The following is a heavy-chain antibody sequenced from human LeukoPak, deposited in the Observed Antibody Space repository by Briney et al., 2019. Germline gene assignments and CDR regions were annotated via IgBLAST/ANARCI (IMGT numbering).Heavy chain of an antibody. CDR2: IHPNSGGT. J-gene: IGHJ4*02. D-gene: IGHD2-15*01. Sequence: ASVKASCKASGYTFTDYYMHWVRQAPGQGLEWMGWIHPNSGGTNYAQHFQGRVAMTRDTSISTAYVELINLRSDDTAVYYCARSFVVVVTASTHFDYWGQGTLVTVSS. CDR1: GYTFTDYY. V-gene: IGHV1-2*02. CDR3: ARSFVVVVTASTHFDY.